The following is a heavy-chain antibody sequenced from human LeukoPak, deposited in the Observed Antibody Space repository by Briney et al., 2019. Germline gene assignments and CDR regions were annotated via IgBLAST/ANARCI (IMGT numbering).Heavy chain of an antibody. CDR1: GFTFSSHE. CDR3: ASLKPVADFDY. V-gene: IGHV3-48*03. CDR2: ISSSGGII. J-gene: IGHJ4*02. D-gene: IGHD2-21*01. Sequence: AGGSLRLSCAASGFTFSSHEINWVRQAPGKGLEWISFISSSGGIIYYGDSVKGRFTVSRDNAKNSLFLQMNRLRVEDTAVYYCASLKPVADFDYWGQGTLVTVSS.